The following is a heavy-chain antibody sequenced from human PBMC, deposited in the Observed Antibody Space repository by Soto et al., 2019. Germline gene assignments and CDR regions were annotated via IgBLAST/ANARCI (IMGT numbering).Heavy chain of an antibody. Sequence: EVQLLVSGGGLVQPGGSLRLSCAASGFTFSSYAMSWVRQAPGKGLEWVSAISGSGGSTYYADSVKGRFTISRDNSKNTLYLQMNSLRAEDTAVYYWAKDRISSGWHPPHYDAVDIWGQGTMVTVSS. CDR2: ISGSGGST. J-gene: IGHJ3*02. V-gene: IGHV3-23*01. CDR3: AKDRISSGWHPPHYDAVDI. CDR1: GFTFSSYA. D-gene: IGHD6-19*01.